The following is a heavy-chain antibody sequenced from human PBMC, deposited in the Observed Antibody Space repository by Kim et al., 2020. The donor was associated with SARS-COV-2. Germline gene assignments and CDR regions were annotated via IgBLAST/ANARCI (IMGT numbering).Heavy chain of an antibody. V-gene: IGHV7-4-1*02. CDR2: INTNTGNP. J-gene: IGHJ6*02. CDR3: ARVAAAGNGLAVYYYGMDV. D-gene: IGHD6-13*01. Sequence: ASVKVSCKASGYTFTSYAMNWVRQAPGQGLEWMGWINTNTGNPTYAQGFTGRFVFSLDTSVSTAYLQISSLKAEDTAVYYCARVAAAGNGLAVYYYGMDVWGQGTTVTVSS. CDR1: GYTFTSYA.